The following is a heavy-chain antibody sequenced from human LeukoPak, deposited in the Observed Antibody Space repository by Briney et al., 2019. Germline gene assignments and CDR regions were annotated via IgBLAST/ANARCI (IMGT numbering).Heavy chain of an antibody. CDR1: GYNFSSFW. CDR2: IYPGNSDT. V-gene: IGHV5-51*01. Sequence: GESLKISCKGSGYNFSSFWIGWVRQMPGKGLGWRSIIYPGNSDTRFSPSFQVQFTISSDKSIRHAYLQWSSLKASETAMYYCARPRYDNSWEYFDYWGQGTLVTVSS. J-gene: IGHJ4*02. CDR3: ARPRYDNSWEYFDY. D-gene: IGHD6-13*01.